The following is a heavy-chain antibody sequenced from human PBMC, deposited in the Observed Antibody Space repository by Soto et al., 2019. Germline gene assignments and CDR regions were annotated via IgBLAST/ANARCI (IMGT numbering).Heavy chain of an antibody. CDR1: GGAFSSYA. D-gene: IGHD2-2*01. CDR3: ARRDIVVVPAAPLYGMEV. V-gene: IGHV1-69*06. J-gene: IGHJ6*02. Sequence: QVQLVQSGAEVKKPGSSVKVSCKASGGAFSSYAISWVRQAPGQGLEWMGGIIPIFGTTNYAQKFQGRVTITAAKSTSTAYMELINLRPDDTAVYYCARRDIVVVPAAPLYGMEVWGQGTTGSVSS. CDR2: IIPIFGTT.